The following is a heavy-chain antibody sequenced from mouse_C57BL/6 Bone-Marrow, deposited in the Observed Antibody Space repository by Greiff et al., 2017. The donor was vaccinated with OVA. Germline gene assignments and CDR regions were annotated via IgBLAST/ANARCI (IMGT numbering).Heavy chain of an antibody. CDR3: ARSWLLRAWFAY. CDR2: IHPNSGST. V-gene: IGHV1-64*01. J-gene: IGHJ3*01. Sequence: VQLQQSGAELVKPGASVKLSCKASGYTFTSYWMHWVKQRPGQGLEWIGMIHPNSGSTNYNEKFKSKATLTVDKSSSTAYMQLSSLTSEDSAVYYCARSWLLRAWFAYWGQGTLVTVSA. D-gene: IGHD2-3*01. CDR1: GYTFTSYW.